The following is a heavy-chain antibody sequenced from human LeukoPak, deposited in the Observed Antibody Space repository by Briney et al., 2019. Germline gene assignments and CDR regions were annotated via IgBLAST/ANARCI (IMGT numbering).Heavy chain of an antibody. Sequence: ASVKVSCKASGYTFTNFAISWVRQAPGQGLEWMGWLSAYDGNTNFPPSLQGRVTLSTDTSTSTAYMELSGLRSDDTAVYYCVGVSGVVIIYYFDFWGQGTLVTVSS. CDR1: GYTFTNFA. J-gene: IGHJ4*02. CDR3: VGVSGVVIIYYFDF. CDR2: LSAYDGNT. V-gene: IGHV1-18*01. D-gene: IGHD3-3*01.